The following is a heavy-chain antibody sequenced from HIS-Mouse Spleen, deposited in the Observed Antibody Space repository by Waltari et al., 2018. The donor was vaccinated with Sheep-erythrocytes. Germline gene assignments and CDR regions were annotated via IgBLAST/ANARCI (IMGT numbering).Heavy chain of an antibody. D-gene: IGHD1-26*01. CDR2: INREGSST. CDR3: ARETEWELSFDY. V-gene: IGHV3-74*01. J-gene: IGHJ4*02. Sequence: EVQLVESGGGLVQPGGSLRLSCAASGFTFSSYWMHWVRQAPGKGLGWVSRINREGSSTSNADSVKGRFTISRDNAKNTLYLQMNSRRAEDTAVYYCARETEWELSFDYWGQGTLVTVSS. CDR1: GFTFSSYW.